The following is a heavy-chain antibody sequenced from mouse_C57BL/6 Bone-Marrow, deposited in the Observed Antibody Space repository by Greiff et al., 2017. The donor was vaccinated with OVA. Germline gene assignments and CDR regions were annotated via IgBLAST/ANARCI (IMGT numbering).Heavy chain of an antibody. Sequence: QVQLQQPGAELVKPGASVKMSCKASGYTFTSYWITWVKQRPGQGLEWIGDIYPGSGSTNYNEKFKSKATLTVDTSSSTAYMQLSSLTSEDSAVYYCARSGLRLLYYAMDYWGQGTSVTVSS. D-gene: IGHD2-4*01. CDR3: ARSGLRLLYYAMDY. V-gene: IGHV1-55*01. CDR2: IYPGSGST. J-gene: IGHJ4*01. CDR1: GYTFTSYW.